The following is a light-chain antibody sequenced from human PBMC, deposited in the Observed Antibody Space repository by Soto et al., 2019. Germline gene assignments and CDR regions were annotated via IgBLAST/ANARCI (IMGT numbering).Light chain of an antibody. V-gene: IGKV3-15*01. CDR2: RAS. CDR1: QSVSSN. CDR3: QQYNNWPPWT. Sequence: EIVMTQSPATLSVSPGERATLSCRASQSVSSNLAWYQQKPGQAPRLLIFRASTRATGIPARFSGSGSVTEFTLTITSLQSEDFAVYYCQQYNNWPPWTFGQGTKVEIK. J-gene: IGKJ1*01.